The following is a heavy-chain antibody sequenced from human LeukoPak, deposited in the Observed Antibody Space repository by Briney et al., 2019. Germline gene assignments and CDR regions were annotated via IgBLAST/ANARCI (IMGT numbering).Heavy chain of an antibody. CDR3: GRDRVKVGAYIGIYDY. CDR1: GFTFSSYI. Sequence: GGSLRLSCGTSGFTFSSYIIHWVRQAPGKGLEWVAVSSYDGTNKNYADSVKGRFTISRDNSENTVYLQMSSLRPEDTAVYYWGRDRVKVGAYIGIYDYGGQGPGATVS. V-gene: IGHV3-30-3*01. D-gene: IGHD1-1*01. CDR2: SSYDGTNK. J-gene: IGHJ4*02.